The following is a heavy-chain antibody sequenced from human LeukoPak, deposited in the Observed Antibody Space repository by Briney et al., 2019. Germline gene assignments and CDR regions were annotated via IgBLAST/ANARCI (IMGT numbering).Heavy chain of an antibody. CDR1: GFTFSTYW. V-gene: IGHV3-74*01. CDR2: INIDGSST. CDR3: ARDFMYNTLCTGC. D-gene: IGHD1-14*01. J-gene: IGHJ4*02. Sequence: HPGGSLRLSCAASGFTFSTYWMHWVRQAPGKGLMWVSRINIDGSSTNYADSVKGRFTISRDNAKNTLYLQMNSLRAEDTAVYYCARDFMYNTLCTGCWGQGTLVTASS.